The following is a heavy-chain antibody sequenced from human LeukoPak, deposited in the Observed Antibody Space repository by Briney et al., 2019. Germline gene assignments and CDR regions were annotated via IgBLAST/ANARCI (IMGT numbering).Heavy chain of an antibody. Sequence: ASVKVSCKASGGTFSSYTISWVRQAPGQGLEWMGRIIPNSGGTNYAQKFQGRVTMTRDTSISTAYMELSRLRSDDTAVYYCAFALAAAPFDYWGQGTLVTVSS. CDR1: GGTFSSYT. D-gene: IGHD6-13*01. CDR2: IIPNSGGT. V-gene: IGHV1-2*02. J-gene: IGHJ4*02. CDR3: AFALAAAPFDY.